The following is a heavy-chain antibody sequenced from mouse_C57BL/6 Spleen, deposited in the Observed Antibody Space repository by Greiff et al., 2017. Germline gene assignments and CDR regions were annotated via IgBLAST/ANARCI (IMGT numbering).Heavy chain of an antibody. Sequence: VQLQQSGPELVKPGASVKIPCKASGYTFTDYNMDWVKQSHGKSLEWIGDINPNNGGTIYNQKFKGKDTLTVDKSSSTAYMELRSLTSEDTAVYYCARGGYYGNSYAMDYWGQGTSVTVSS. V-gene: IGHV1-18*01. J-gene: IGHJ4*01. CDR1: GYTFTDYN. CDR2: INPNNGGT. D-gene: IGHD2-1*01. CDR3: ARGGYYGNSYAMDY.